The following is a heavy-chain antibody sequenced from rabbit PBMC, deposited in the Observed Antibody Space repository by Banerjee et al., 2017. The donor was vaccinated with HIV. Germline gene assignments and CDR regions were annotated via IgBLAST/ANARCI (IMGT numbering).Heavy chain of an antibody. CDR3: ARDLAGVIGWNFGL. CDR2: IDVVKSGST. Sequence: QEQLEESGGDLVKPEGSLTLTCKASGLDFSSSYWICWVRQAPGKGLEWIACIDVVKSGSTYYASWAKGRFTISKTSSTTVTLQMTSLTAADTATYFCARDLAGVIGWNFGLWGQGTLVTVS. V-gene: IGHV1S45*01. J-gene: IGHJ3*01. CDR1: GLDFSSSYW. D-gene: IGHD4-1*01.